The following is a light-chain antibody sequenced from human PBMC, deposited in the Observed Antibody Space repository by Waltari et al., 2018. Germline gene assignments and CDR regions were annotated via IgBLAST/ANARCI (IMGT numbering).Light chain of an antibody. V-gene: IGKV3-11*01. J-gene: IGKJ1*01. Sequence: EIVLTQSPATLSLSPGARATLSCRASQSVSSDLAWYQQKPGQDPRLLIYDASNRATGIPARFSGSGSETDFTLTISSLEPEDFAVYYCQQRSSWPWTFGQGTKVDVK. CDR3: QQRSSWPWT. CDR2: DAS. CDR1: QSVSSD.